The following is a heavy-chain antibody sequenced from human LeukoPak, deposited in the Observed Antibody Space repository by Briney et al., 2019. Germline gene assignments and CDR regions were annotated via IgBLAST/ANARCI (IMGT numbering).Heavy chain of an antibody. CDR1: GFTFSSYW. CDR3: ARVYTTGGGAFDI. CDR2: IKQDGSEK. V-gene: IGHV3-7*01. Sequence: GGSLRLSCAASGFTFSSYWMSWVRQAPGKGLEWVANIKQDGSEKYYVDSVKGRLTISRDNAKNSLYLQMNSLRAEDTAVYYCARVYTTGGGAFDIWGQGTMVTVSS. D-gene: IGHD2-8*02. J-gene: IGHJ3*02.